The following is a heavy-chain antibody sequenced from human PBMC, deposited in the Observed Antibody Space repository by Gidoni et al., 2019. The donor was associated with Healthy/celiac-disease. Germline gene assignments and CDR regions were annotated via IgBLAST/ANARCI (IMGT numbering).Heavy chain of an antibody. CDR1: GFTFSSYS. CDR2: ISSSSSSI. D-gene: IGHD3-16*01. Sequence: EVQLVESGGGLVKPGGSLRLSCASSGFTFSSYSMNWVRQAPGKGLEWVSSISSSSSSIYDEDSVKGRFTISKDNAKNSLYLQMNSLRAEDTAVYYCARGVGDGYISYYFDYWGQGTLVTVSS. J-gene: IGHJ4*02. CDR3: ARGVGDGYISYYFDY. V-gene: IGHV3-21*01.